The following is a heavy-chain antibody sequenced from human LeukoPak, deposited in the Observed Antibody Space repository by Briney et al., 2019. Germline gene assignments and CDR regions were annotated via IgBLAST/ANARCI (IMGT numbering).Heavy chain of an antibody. V-gene: IGHV3-23*01. D-gene: IGHD5-12*01. CDR2: IIGSSGDT. CDR1: GFSLTNFA. CDR3: AKGAYDYIEMGYFDY. Sequence: GGSLRLSCAASGFSLTNFAMSWVRQAPGKGLEWVSLIIGSSGDTFYADTVKGRFTISRDNSKNRLYLQMNSLRAEDTALYYCAKGAYDYIEMGYFDYWGQGTLVTVSS. J-gene: IGHJ4*02.